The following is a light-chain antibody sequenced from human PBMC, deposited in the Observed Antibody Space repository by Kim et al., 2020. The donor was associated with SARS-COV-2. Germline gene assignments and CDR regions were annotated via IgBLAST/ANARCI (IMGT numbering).Light chain of an antibody. CDR3: TSYTSKNTVV. Sequence: QSALTQPASVSGSPGQSITISCTGTSSDVGGYNWVSWYHQHPGKAPKLIIYDVSYRPSGVSNRFSGSKSGNTASLTISGLQAEDEADYYCTSYTSKNTVVFGGGTQLTVL. CDR1: SSDVGGYNW. J-gene: IGLJ2*01. V-gene: IGLV2-14*03. CDR2: DVS.